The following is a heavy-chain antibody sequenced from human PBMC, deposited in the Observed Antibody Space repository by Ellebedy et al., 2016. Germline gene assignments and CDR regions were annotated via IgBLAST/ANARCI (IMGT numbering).Heavy chain of an antibody. CDR2: ISAYNGNT. CDR1: GYTFTSYG. Sequence: ASVKVSXKASGYTFTSYGISWVRQAPGQGLEWMGWISAYNGNTNYAQKLQGRVTMTTDTSTSTAYMELRSLRSDDTAVYYCARDQQYQLETQLDYWGQGTLVTVSS. CDR3: ARDQQYQLETQLDY. V-gene: IGHV1-18*01. J-gene: IGHJ4*02. D-gene: IGHD2-2*01.